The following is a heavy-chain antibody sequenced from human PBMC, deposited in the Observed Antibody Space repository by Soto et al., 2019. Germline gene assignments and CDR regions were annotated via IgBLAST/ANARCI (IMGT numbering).Heavy chain of an antibody. Sequence: GGSLRLSCAASGFTFSSYAMSWVRQAPGKGLEWVSAISGSGGSTYYADSVKGRFTISRDNSKNTLYLQMNSLRAEDTAVYYCAKAVGWIQLWLDYGMDVWGQGTTVTVSS. CDR3: AKAVGWIQLWLDYGMDV. V-gene: IGHV3-23*01. CDR1: GFTFSSYA. CDR2: ISGSGGST. D-gene: IGHD5-18*01. J-gene: IGHJ6*02.